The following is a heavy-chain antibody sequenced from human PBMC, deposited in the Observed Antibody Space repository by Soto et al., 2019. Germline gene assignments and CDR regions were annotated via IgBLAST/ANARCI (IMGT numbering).Heavy chain of an antibody. CDR2: IWYDGSNK. CDR3: AREYYYDSSGYYQSGYYYYGMDV. V-gene: IGHV3-33*01. J-gene: IGHJ6*02. CDR1: GFTFSSYG. Sequence: QVQLVESGGGVVQPGRSLRLSCAASGFTFSSYGMHWVRQAPGKGLEWVAVIWYDGSNKYYADSVKGRFTISRDNSKNKLYLQMNSLRAEDTAVYYCAREYYYDSSGYYQSGYYYYGMDVWGQGTTVTVSS. D-gene: IGHD3-22*01.